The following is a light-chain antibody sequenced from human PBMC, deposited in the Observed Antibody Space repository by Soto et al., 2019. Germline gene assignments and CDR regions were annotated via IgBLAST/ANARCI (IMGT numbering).Light chain of an antibody. V-gene: IGKV1-5*03. CDR1: QSISNW. CDR3: QQYNTYSWT. J-gene: IGKJ1*01. CDR2: EAS. Sequence: DSPPTQSPSTLSASVGDTVTITCRASQSISNWLAWYQHKPGKAPKLLIYEASSLESGVPSRFGGSGSGTEFTLTISSLQPDDFATYYCQQYNTYSWTFGQGTKVDIK.